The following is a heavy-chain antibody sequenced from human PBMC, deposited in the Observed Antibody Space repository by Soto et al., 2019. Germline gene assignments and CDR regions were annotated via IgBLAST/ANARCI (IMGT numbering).Heavy chain of an antibody. CDR1: GGSISSFY. CDR2: IHYSGST. J-gene: IGHJ5*02. Sequence: SETLSLTCTVSGGSISSFYWSWVRQPPGKGLEYIGYIHYSGSTNYSPSLKSRVTISLDTSKNHFSLKLTSVTAADTAVYYCARHLTGLDPWGQGTLVTVSS. CDR3: ARHLTGLDP. V-gene: IGHV4-59*08.